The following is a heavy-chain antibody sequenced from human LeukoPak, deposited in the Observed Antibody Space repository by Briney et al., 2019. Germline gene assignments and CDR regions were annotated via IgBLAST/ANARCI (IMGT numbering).Heavy chain of an antibody. J-gene: IGHJ3*02. CDR3: AKDTVAGIRAFDI. CDR1: GFTFDDYA. Sequence: PGGSLRLSCAASGFTFDDYAMHWVRQAPGKGLEWVSGISWNSGSIGYADSVKGRFTISRDNAKNSLYLQMNSLRAEDMVLYYCAKDTVAGIRAFDICGQGTMVTVSS. CDR2: ISWNSGSI. V-gene: IGHV3-9*03. D-gene: IGHD6-19*01.